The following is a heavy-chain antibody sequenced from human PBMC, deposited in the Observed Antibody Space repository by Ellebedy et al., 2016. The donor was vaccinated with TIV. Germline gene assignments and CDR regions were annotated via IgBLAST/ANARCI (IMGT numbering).Heavy chain of an antibody. V-gene: IGHV3-64D*06. CDR3: VKLHYYDSDPQGAFDI. Sequence: GESLKISXAASGFTFSSYGMHWVRQAPGKGLEYVSAISSNGGSTYYADSVKGRFTISRDNSKNTLYLQMSSLRAEDTAVYYCVKLHYYDSDPQGAFDIWGQGTMVTVSS. J-gene: IGHJ3*02. CDR2: ISSNGGST. D-gene: IGHD3-22*01. CDR1: GFTFSSYG.